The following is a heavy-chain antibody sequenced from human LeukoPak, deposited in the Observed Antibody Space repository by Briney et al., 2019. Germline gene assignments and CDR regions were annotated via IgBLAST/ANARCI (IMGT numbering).Heavy chain of an antibody. CDR2: INPSGGST. CDR1: GYTFTSYY. D-gene: IGHD2-15*01. Sequence: ASVKVSCKASGYTFTSYYMHWVRQAPGQGLEWMGIINPSGGSTSYAQKFQGRVTMTRDMSTSTVYMELSSLRSEDTAVYYCARVRGYCSGGSCYSDYFDYWGQGTLVTVSS. V-gene: IGHV1-46*01. CDR3: ARVRGYCSGGSCYSDYFDY. J-gene: IGHJ4*02.